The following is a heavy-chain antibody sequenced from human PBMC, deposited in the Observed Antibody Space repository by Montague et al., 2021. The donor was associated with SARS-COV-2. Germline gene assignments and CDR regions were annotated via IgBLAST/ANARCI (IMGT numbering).Heavy chain of an antibody. V-gene: IGHV4-61*01. CDR2: IYYTGRR. J-gene: IGHJ5*01. CDR1: GDSVSRGSSY. Sequence: SETLSLTCTVSGDSVSRGSSYWSWIRQPPGKGLEWIGYIYYTGRRNYXSSLKSRLTISVDTSKNQFSLKLSSVTAADTAVYYCARHARGEGYTSWFDSWGQGTLVTVSS. D-gene: IGHD5-24*01. CDR3: ARHARGEGYTSWFDS.